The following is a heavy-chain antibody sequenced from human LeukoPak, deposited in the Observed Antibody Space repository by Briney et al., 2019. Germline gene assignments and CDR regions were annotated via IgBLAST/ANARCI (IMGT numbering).Heavy chain of an antibody. D-gene: IGHD2-2*01. V-gene: IGHV4-61*08. Sequence: SEALSLTCAVSGGSISSGGYSWSWIRQPPGKGLEWIGYIYYSGSTNYNPSLKSRVTISVDTSKNQFSLKLSSVTAADTAVYYCARTGEDIVVVPAAEQYYYYYMDVWGKGTTVTVSS. CDR1: GGSISSGGYS. CDR2: IYYSGST. CDR3: ARTGEDIVVVPAAEQYYYYYMDV. J-gene: IGHJ6*03.